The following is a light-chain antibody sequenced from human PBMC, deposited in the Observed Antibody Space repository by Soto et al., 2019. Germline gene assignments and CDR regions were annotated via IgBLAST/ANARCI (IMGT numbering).Light chain of an antibody. CDR3: SSYTTSYFYV. CDR1: GRDIGAYDY. Sequence: QAVVTQPASVSGSPGQSITISCTGSGRDIGAYDYVSWYQQHPGKAPKLLIYGVKNRPSGVSYRFSASKSAFTASLTISGLQAEEEAHYYCSSYTTSYFYVFGPGTKVTVL. J-gene: IGLJ1*01. V-gene: IGLV2-14*01. CDR2: GVK.